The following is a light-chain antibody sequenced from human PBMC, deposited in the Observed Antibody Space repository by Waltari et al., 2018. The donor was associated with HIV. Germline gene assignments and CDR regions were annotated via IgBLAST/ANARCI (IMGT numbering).Light chain of an antibody. J-gene: IGLJ1*01. CDR2: DVS. CDR3: CSYAGSYV. CDR1: SSDVGGYNY. Sequence: QSALTQPRSVSGSPGQSVTISCTGTSSDVGGYNYVSWYQQHPGKAPKLMIYDVSKRPAGVPVRFSGSKSGNTASLTISGLQAEDEADYYCCSYAGSYVFGTGTKVTVL. V-gene: IGLV2-11*01.